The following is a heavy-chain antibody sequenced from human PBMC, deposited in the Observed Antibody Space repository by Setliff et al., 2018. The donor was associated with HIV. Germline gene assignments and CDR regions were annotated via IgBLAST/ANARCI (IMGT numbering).Heavy chain of an antibody. Sequence: PSETLSLTCTVSGGSINYYYWNWIRQPAGKGLEWLGRIHSNGNTNLNPSLKSRINMSVDMSKNQVSMKLTSVTAADTAVYYCARHPRHYNILTGYRYYYMDVWGKGTTVTVSS. V-gene: IGHV4-4*07. J-gene: IGHJ6*03. CDR1: GGSINYYY. CDR3: ARHPRHYNILTGYRYYYMDV. D-gene: IGHD3-9*01. CDR2: IHSNGNT.